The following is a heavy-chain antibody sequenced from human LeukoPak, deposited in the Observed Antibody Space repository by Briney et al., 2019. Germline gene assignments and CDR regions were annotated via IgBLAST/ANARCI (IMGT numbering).Heavy chain of an antibody. J-gene: IGHJ4*02. Sequence: GGSLRLSCAASGFTVSSNYMSWVRQAPGKGLEWVSALTGSGGAPYSADSVKGRFTISRDNSKNTLYLQMNSLRAEDTAVYYCAKEIAVAGTPYFDYWGQGTLVTVSA. CDR2: LTGSGGAP. V-gene: IGHV3-23*01. CDR3: AKEIAVAGTPYFDY. CDR1: GFTVSSNY. D-gene: IGHD6-19*01.